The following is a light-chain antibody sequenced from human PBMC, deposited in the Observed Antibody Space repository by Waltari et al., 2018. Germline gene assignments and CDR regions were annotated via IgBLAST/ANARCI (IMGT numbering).Light chain of an antibody. CDR2: WAS. V-gene: IGKV4-1*01. CDR3: QQYCSSPLT. CDR1: QSLLYSSVNKNC. J-gene: IGKJ4*01. Sequence: DIVLTQSPDSLGVSLGERATINCKSSQSLLYSSVNKNCLAWYQQKAGQPPTLLIYWASTRDPGFPDQFSGSGSGTDFTLTISSLQAEDVAVYYCQQYCSSPLTFGGGTKVEIK.